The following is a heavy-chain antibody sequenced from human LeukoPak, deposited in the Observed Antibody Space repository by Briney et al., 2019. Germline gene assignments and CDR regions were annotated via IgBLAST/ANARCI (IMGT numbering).Heavy chain of an antibody. CDR1: GFTFSNAW. CDR2: INPAASEK. CDR3: ASYYYGSGTSLGY. D-gene: IGHD3-10*01. Sequence: GRSLRLSCAASGFTFSNAWMTWVRQAPGKGPEWVANINPAASEKYYVGSVKGRFTISRDNAKNSLYLQMNSLRAEDTAVYYCASYYYGSGTSLGYWGQGTLVTVSS. J-gene: IGHJ4*02. V-gene: IGHV3-7*01.